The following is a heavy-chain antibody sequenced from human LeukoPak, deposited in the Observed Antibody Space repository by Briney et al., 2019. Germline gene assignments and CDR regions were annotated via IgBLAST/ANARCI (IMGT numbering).Heavy chain of an antibody. J-gene: IGHJ4*02. CDR2: ISSSSSYI. CDR3: ARDLKAVAGRKYYFDY. Sequence: GGSPRLSCAASGFTFSSYSMNWVRQAPGKGLEWVSSISSSSSYIYYADSVKGRFTISRDNAKNSLYLQMNSLRAEDTAVYYCARDLKAVAGRKYYFDYWGQGTLVTVSS. CDR1: GFTFSSYS. V-gene: IGHV3-21*01. D-gene: IGHD6-19*01.